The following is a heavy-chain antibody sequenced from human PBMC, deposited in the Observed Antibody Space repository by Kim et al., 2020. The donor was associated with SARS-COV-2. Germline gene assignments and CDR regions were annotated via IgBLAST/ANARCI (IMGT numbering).Heavy chain of an antibody. CDR2: IIPIFGTA. CDR3: ASRKGPLAAAGTNWFDP. Sequence: SVKVSCKASGGTFSSYAISWVRQAPGQGLEWMGGIIPIFGTANYAQKFQGRVTITADESTSTAYMELSSLRSEDTAVYYCASRKGPLAAAGTNWFDPWGQGTLVTVSS. J-gene: IGHJ5*02. D-gene: IGHD6-13*01. V-gene: IGHV1-69*13. CDR1: GGTFSSYA.